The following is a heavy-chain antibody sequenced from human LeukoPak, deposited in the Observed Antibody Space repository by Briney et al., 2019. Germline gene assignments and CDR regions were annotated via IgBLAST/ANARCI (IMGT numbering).Heavy chain of an antibody. CDR2: IKTDGSST. CDR3: ARDHQLHGDYTFVGYMDV. J-gene: IGHJ6*03. CDR1: GFTFSSYW. V-gene: IGHV3-74*01. D-gene: IGHD4-17*01. Sequence: GGSLRLSCAASGFTFSSYWMHWVRQVPGKGLMWVSRIKTDGSSTSYADSVKGRFTISRDNAKNSLYLQMNSLRAEDTAVYYCARDHQLHGDYTFVGYMDVWGKGTTVTVSS.